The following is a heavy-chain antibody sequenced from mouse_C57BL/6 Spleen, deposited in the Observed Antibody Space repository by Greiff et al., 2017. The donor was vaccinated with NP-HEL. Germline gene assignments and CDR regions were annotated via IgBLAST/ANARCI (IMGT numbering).Heavy chain of an antibody. CDR1: GYTFTSYW. CDR2: INPSSGYT. Sequence: VQLQESGAELAKPGASVKLSCKASGYTFTSYWMHWVKQRPGQGLEWIGYINPSSGYTKYNQKFKDKATLTADKSSSTAYMQLSSLTYEDSAVYYCAREVYGNYGYFDVWGTGTTVTVSS. CDR3: AREVYGNYGYFDV. V-gene: IGHV1-7*01. J-gene: IGHJ1*03. D-gene: IGHD2-1*01.